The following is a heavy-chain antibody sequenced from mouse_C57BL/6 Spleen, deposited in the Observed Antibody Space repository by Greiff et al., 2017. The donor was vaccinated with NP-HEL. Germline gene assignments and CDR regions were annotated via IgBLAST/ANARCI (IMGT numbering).Heavy chain of an antibody. CDR3: ARTYDYAWFAY. CDR1: GYSITSGYY. Sequence: EVQRVASGPGLVKPSQSLSLTCSVTGYSITSGYYWNWIRQFPGNKLEWMGYISYDGSNNYNPSPKNRISITRDTSKNQFFLKLNSVTTEDTATDYCARTYDYAWFAYWGQGTLVTVSA. J-gene: IGHJ3*01. CDR2: ISYDGSN. V-gene: IGHV3-6*01. D-gene: IGHD2-4*01.